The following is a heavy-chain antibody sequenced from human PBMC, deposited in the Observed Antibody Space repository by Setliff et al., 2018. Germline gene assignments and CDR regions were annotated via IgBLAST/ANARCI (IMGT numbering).Heavy chain of an antibody. J-gene: IGHJ3*02. D-gene: IGHD2-2*01. Sequence: SVKVSCKASGGTFSSYAISWVRQAPGQGLEWMGGIIPMFGTANYAQKFQGRVTITADESTSTAYMELSSLRSEDTAVYYCAGCGYQLLPSIIAAAFDNAFDIWGQGTMVTVS. V-gene: IGHV1-69*13. CDR1: GGTFSSYA. CDR2: IIPMFGTA. CDR3: AGCGYQLLPSIIAAAFDNAFDI.